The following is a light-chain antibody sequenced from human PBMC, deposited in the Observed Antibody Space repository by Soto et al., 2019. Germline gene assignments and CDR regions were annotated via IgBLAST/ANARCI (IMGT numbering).Light chain of an antibody. Sequence: DIQMTQSPSSLSASVGDRVTITSRASQSISNYLNWYQQKPGKAPKLLIYLASTLQRGVPSRFSGSGSGTDFTLTISSLQAEDFATFYCQQSFTTPRSFGQGTKVEI. CDR1: QSISNY. J-gene: IGKJ1*01. CDR2: LAS. CDR3: QQSFTTPRS. V-gene: IGKV1-39*01.